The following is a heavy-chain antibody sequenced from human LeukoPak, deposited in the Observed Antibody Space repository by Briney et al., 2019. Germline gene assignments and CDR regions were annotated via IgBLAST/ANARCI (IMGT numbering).Heavy chain of an antibody. V-gene: IGHV3-48*03. D-gene: IGHD3-10*01. CDR3: VRGITMFQH. CDR2: ISGSGLSI. Sequence: GGSLRLSCAASGFIFNSYEMNWVRQAPGKGLEWVSYISGSGLSIYYADSVKGRFTISRDNARNSLYLQMNSLRAEDTALYYCVRGITMFQHWGQGTLVTVSS. J-gene: IGHJ1*01. CDR1: GFIFNSYE.